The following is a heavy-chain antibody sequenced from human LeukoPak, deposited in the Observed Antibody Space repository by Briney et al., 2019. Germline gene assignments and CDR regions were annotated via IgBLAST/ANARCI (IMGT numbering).Heavy chain of an antibody. CDR1: GGSISSSSYY. Sequence: SETLSLTCTVSGGSISSSSYYWGWIRQPPGKGLEWIGSIYYSGSTYYSPSLKSRVTISVDTSKNQFSLKLSSVTAADTAVYYCARGLNSYGYDYFDYWGQGTLVTVSS. D-gene: IGHD5-18*01. CDR2: IYYSGST. CDR3: ARGLNSYGYDYFDY. J-gene: IGHJ4*02. V-gene: IGHV4-39*07.